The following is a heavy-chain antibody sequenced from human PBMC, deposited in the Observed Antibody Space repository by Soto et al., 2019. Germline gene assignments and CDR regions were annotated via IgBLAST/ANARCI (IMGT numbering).Heavy chain of an antibody. CDR2: INLYSGDT. J-gene: IGHJ4*02. CDR3: TRGGVVTTIDY. V-gene: IGHV1-2*04. D-gene: IGHD2-21*02. CDR1: GYTFTLYY. Sequence: QVQLVQSGAEVKKPGASVKVSCKASGYTFTLYYMHWVRQAPGQGLEWVGWINLYSGDTNYAQKFQGWVTMTRETSISTANRELSNLKSDDTAVYYGTRGGVVTTIDYWGQGTLVTVSS.